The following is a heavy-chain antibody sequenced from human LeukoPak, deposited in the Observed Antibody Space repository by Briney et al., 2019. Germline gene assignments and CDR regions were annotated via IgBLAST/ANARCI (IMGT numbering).Heavy chain of an antibody. CDR2: IKEDGSEK. Sequence: GGSLRLSCAASGFSFRNYWMSWARQPPGKGLEWVATIKEDGSEKYYVDSVKGRFTISRDNAKKSLFLEMKSLRAEDMAVYYCARRDVYAFDSWGQGTLVTVSP. CDR1: GFSFRNYW. V-gene: IGHV3-7*01. D-gene: IGHD2/OR15-2a*01. CDR3: ARRDVYAFDS. J-gene: IGHJ4*02.